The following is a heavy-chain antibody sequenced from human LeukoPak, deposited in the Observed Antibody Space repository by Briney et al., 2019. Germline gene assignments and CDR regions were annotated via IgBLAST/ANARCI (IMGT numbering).Heavy chain of an antibody. Sequence: PGGSLRLSCAASGFTFSDYAIHWVRQAPGKGLEWVAVISYDGSNKYYADSVKGRFTISRDNSKNTLYLQMNSLRAEDTAVYYCAKEGTAQISTWYDYWGQGTLVTVSS. V-gene: IGHV3-30-3*01. CDR3: AKEGTAQISTWYDY. CDR2: ISYDGSNK. CDR1: GFTFSDYA. J-gene: IGHJ4*02. D-gene: IGHD6-13*01.